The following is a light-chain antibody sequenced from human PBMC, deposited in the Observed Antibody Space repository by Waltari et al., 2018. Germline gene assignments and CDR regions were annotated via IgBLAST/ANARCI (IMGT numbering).Light chain of an antibody. CDR2: VAT. V-gene: IGLV2-23*01. J-gene: IGLJ1*01. CDR3: CSYTGSSTSYG. Sequence: YQHHPDRTPILCIYVATKRPSEISPRFSGAKSGATASLRISGLQADDEADYYCCSYTGSSTSYGCGGGTKVAVL.